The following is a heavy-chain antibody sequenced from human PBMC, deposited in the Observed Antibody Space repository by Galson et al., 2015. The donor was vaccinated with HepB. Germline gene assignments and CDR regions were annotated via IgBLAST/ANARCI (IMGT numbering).Heavy chain of an antibody. CDR2: ISGKNGKT. V-gene: IGHV1-18*01. J-gene: IGHJ4*02. CDR3: ARDWGEVKVITTH. D-gene: IGHD3-22*01. Sequence: SVKVSCKASGYNFRNYGISWVRQAPGQGPEWMGWISGKNGKTNYAQKLQDRVTMTIDTSTSTAYMELRSLRSDDTAVYYCARDWGEVKVITTHWGQGTLVTVSS. CDR1: GYNFRNYG.